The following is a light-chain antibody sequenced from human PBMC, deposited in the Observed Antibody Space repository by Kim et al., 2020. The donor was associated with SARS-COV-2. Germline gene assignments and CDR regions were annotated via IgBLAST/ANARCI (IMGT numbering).Light chain of an antibody. Sequence: ELTQPPSASGTPGQRVIISCSGSRSNIGTNTANWYQQLPGTAPKLLIYSNNQRPSGVPDRFSGSKSGTSASLAISGLQSEDEADYYCAAWDDSLNGWVFGGGTQLTVL. CDR1: RSNIGTNT. V-gene: IGLV1-44*01. CDR2: SNN. J-gene: IGLJ3*02. CDR3: AAWDDSLNGWV.